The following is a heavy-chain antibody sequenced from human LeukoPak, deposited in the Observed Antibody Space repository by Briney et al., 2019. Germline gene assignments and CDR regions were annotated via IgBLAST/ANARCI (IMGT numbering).Heavy chain of an antibody. Sequence: GRSLRLSCAASGFTFSSYGMHWVRQAPGKGLGWVAVISYDGSNKYYADSVKGRFTISRDNSKNTLYLQMNSLRAEDTAVYYCAKDQFLGWFGKDGDSSGSFDYWGQGTLVTVSS. CDR2: ISYDGSNK. CDR3: AKDQFLGWFGKDGDSSGSFDY. CDR1: GFTFSSYG. J-gene: IGHJ4*02. D-gene: IGHD3-10*01. V-gene: IGHV3-30*18.